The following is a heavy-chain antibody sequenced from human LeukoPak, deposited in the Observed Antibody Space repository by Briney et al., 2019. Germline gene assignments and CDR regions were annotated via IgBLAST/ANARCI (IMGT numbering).Heavy chain of an antibody. D-gene: IGHD3-10*01. CDR2: IRYDGSNK. CDR3: TGNYYGSGSYADFDY. J-gene: IGHJ4*02. CDR1: GFTFSSYG. Sequence: GGSLRLSCAASGFTFSSYGMHWVRQAPGKGLEWVAFIRYDGSNKYYADSVKGRFTISRDNSKNTLYLQMDSLKTEDTAVYYCTGNYYGSGSYADFDYWGQGTLVTVSS. V-gene: IGHV3-30*02.